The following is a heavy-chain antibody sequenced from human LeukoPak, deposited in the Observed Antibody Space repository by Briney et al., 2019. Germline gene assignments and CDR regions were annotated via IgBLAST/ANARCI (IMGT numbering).Heavy chain of an antibody. V-gene: IGHV4-61*09. CDR2: IYTSGST. CDR3: ARDKRLAGIDY. J-gene: IGHJ4*02. CDR1: GGSISSGSYY. D-gene: IGHD3-16*01. Sequence: PSETLSLTCTVSGGSISSGSYYWSWIRQPAGKGLEWIGHIYTSGSTNYNPSLKSRVTISVDTSKNQFSLKLSSVTAADTAVYYCARDKRLAGIDYWGQGTLVTVSS.